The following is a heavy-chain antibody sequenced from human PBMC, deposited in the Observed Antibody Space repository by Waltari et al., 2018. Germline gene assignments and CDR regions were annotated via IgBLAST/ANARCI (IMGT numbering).Heavy chain of an antibody. J-gene: IGHJ3*02. V-gene: IGHV4-38-2*01. CDR3: ARAGDQWELGAFDI. D-gene: IGHD1-26*01. CDR1: GYSISSGYY. Sequence: QVQLQESGPGLVTPSETLSLTCAVSGYSISSGYYWGWIRQPPGKGLEWIGSIYHSGSTYYNPSRKIRGTMSVDTSKNQFSLKLSAVTAADTAVYYCARAGDQWELGAFDIWGQGTMVTVSS. CDR2: IYHSGST.